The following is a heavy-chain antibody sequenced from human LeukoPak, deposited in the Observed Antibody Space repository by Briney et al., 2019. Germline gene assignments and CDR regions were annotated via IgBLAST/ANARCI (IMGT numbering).Heavy chain of an antibody. J-gene: IGHJ6*03. CDR1: GGSISSYY. CDR2: IYSSGST. CDR3: ARDGPDYYYYMDV. V-gene: IGHV4-4*07. Sequence: SETLSLTCTVSGGSISSYYWSWIRQPAGEGLEWIGRIYSSGSTNYNPSLKSRVTMSLDTSKNQFSLQLNSVTAADTAVYYCARDGPDYYYYMDVWGKGTTVTVSS.